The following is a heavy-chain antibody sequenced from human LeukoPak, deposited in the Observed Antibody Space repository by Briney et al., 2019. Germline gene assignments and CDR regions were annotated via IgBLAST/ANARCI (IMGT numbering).Heavy chain of an antibody. V-gene: IGHV3-7*01. J-gene: IGHJ4*02. CDR2: IKQDGSEK. D-gene: IGHD1-26*01. CDR1: GFTFSSYW. Sequence: GGSLRLSCAASGFTFSSYWMSWVRQAPGKGLEWVANIKQDGSEKYYVDSVKGRFTISRDNAKNPLYLQMNSLRAEDTAVYYCARGPIVGAGRGSPRLLNFDYWGQGTLVTVSS. CDR3: ARGPIVGAGRGSPRLLNFDY.